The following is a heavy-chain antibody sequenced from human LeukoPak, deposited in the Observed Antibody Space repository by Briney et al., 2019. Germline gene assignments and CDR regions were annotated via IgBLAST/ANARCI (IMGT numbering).Heavy chain of an antibody. V-gene: IGHV1-2*02. D-gene: IGHD3-10*01. CDR1: GYTFTGYY. J-gene: IGHJ4*02. CDR2: INPNSGGT. Sequence: GASVKVSCKASGYTFTGYYMHWVRQAPGQGLEWMGWINPNSGGTNYAQKFQGRVTMTRDTSISTAYMELSRLRSDDTAVYYCARVSRGVPTSNFDYWGQGTLVTVSS. CDR3: ARVSRGVPTSNFDY.